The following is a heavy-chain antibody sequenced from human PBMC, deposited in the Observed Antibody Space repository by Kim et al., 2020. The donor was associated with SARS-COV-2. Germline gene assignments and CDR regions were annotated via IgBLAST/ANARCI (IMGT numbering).Heavy chain of an antibody. V-gene: IGHV1-46*01. D-gene: IGHD3-22*01. CDR3: ARGSSGYYLSFY. J-gene: IGHJ4*02. Sequence: SYAQKFQGRVTMTRDTSTSTVYMELSSLRSEDTAVYYCARGSSGYYLSFYWGQGTLVTVSS.